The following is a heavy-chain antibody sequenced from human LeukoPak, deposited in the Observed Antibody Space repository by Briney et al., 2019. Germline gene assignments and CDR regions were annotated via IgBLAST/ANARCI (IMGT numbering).Heavy chain of an antibody. J-gene: IGHJ5*02. CDR1: GFTVSSNY. CDR2: IYSGGST. Sequence: GGSLRLSCAASGFTVSSNYMSWVRQAPGKGLEWVSVIYSGGSTYYADSVKGRFTISRDNSKNTLYLQMNSLRAEDTAVYYCAKVRYGQWFDPWGQGTLVTVSS. V-gene: IGHV3-53*05. D-gene: IGHD1-1*01. CDR3: AKVRYGQWFDP.